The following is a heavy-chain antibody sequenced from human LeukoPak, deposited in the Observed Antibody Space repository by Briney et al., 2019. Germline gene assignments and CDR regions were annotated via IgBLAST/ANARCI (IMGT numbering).Heavy chain of an antibody. V-gene: IGHV1-24*01. CDR2: FDPEDGET. J-gene: IGHJ4*02. CDR1: GYTLTELS. Sequence: ASVKVSCKVSGYTLTELSMHWVRQAPGKGLEWMGGFDPEDGETIYAQKFQGRVTMTEDTSTDTAYMELSSLRSEDTAVYYCATGARAYGSGVPDYWGQGTLVTASS. CDR3: ATGARAYGSGVPDY. D-gene: IGHD3-10*01.